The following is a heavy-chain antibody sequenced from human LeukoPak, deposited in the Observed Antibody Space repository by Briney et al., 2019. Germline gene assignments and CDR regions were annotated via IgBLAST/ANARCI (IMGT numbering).Heavy chain of an antibody. CDR2: ISGSGGST. CDR3: AKDLSMIVVAYFDY. D-gene: IGHD3-22*01. Sequence: GGSLGLSCAASGFTFSSYAMSWVRQAPGKGLEWVSAISGSGGSTYYADSVKGRFTISRDNSKNTLYLQMNSLRAEDTAVYYCAKDLSMIVVAYFDYWGQGTLVTVSS. V-gene: IGHV3-23*01. J-gene: IGHJ4*02. CDR1: GFTFSSYA.